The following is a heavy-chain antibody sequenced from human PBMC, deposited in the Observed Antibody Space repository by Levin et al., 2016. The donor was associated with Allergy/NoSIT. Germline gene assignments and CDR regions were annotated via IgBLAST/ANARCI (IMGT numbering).Heavy chain of an antibody. CDR2: INHDGST. CDR3: ARETEVVVSATSMYGFDL. Sequence: SETLSLTCAVFGGSISSSKWWSWVRQPPGKGLEWIGEINHDGSTNYNPSLKSRVTLSIDKSKNQFSLKLNSVTAADTAVYYCARETEVVVSATSMYGFDLWGQGTMVTVSS. CDR1: GGSISSSKW. V-gene: IGHV4-4*02. D-gene: IGHD2-15*01. J-gene: IGHJ3*01.